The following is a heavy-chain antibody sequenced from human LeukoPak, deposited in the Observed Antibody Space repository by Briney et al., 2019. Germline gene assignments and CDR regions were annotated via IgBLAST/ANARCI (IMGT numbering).Heavy chain of an antibody. CDR1: GFTFSGSA. CDR2: IRSKANSYAT. J-gene: IGHJ4*02. D-gene: IGHD1-26*01. Sequence: GGSLRLSCAASGFTFSGSAMHWVRQASGKGLEWVGRIRSKANSYATAYSVSVKGRFTVSRDDSKNTAYLQMNSPKTEDTAVYYCTSGNYYSFDNWGQGTLVTVSS. CDR3: TSGNYYSFDN. V-gene: IGHV3-73*01.